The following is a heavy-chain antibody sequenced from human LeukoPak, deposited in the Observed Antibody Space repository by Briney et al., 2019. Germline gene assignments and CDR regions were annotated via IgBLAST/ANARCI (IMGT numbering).Heavy chain of an antibody. Sequence: SETLSLTCTVSGGSISSSSYYWGWIRQPPGKGLEWIGGIYYSGSTYYNPSLKSRVTISVDTSKNQFSLKLSSVTAADTAVYYCARLSGDDSSGYYYIGYFDYWGQGTLVTVSS. CDR3: ARLSGDDSSGYYYIGYFDY. D-gene: IGHD3-22*01. CDR2: IYYSGST. J-gene: IGHJ4*02. CDR1: GGSISSSSYY. V-gene: IGHV4-39*01.